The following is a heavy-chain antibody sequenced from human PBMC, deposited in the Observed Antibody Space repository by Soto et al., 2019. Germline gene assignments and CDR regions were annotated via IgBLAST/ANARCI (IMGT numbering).Heavy chain of an antibody. CDR1: GGSISSYY. D-gene: IGHD6-13*01. CDR3: ARDLGTSYSSSWYMAFDI. CDR2: IYTSGST. V-gene: IGHV4-4*07. Sequence: SETLSLTCTVSGGSISSYYWSWIRQPAGKGLEWIGRIYTSGSTNYNPSLKSRVTMSVDTSKNQFSLKLSSVTAADTAVYYCARDLGTSYSSSWYMAFDICGQGTMVTVSS. J-gene: IGHJ3*02.